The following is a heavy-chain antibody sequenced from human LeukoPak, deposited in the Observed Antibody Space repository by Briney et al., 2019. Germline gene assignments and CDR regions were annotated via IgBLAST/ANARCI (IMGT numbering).Heavy chain of an antibody. CDR1: GGSISGHY. CDR3: ARLTRLAPVGTTYYHSLDV. Sequence: SETLSLTCTVSGGSISGHYWSWIRQPPGKGLEWIGHIYYTGVINYDPSLKSRVTMLVDTSKNQFSLKVTSVTAADTAAYYCARLTRLAPVGTTYYHSLDVWGQGSTVTVSS. J-gene: IGHJ6*02. CDR2: IYYTGVI. D-gene: IGHD2-2*01. V-gene: IGHV4-59*08.